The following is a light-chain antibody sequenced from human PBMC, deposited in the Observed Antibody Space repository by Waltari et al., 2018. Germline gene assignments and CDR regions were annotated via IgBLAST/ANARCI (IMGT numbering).Light chain of an antibody. V-gene: IGLV2-8*01. Sequence: QSALTQPPSASGSPGQSVTISCTGTSGDIGTYDHVSWYQQHAGKAPKVIVYAVTKRPSGVPDRFSGSKSGDTAFLTVSGLQAEDEADYYCSSYAGNYIYVFGTGTEVTVL. J-gene: IGLJ1*01. CDR1: SGDIGTYDH. CDR2: AVT. CDR3: SSYAGNYIYV.